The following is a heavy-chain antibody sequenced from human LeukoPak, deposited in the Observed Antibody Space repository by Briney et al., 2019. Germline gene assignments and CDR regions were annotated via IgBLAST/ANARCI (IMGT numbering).Heavy chain of an antibody. Sequence: SVKVSCKASGGTFSSSGINWVRQAPGQGLEWVGGIIPIFDTPNYAHKFQGRVTITADKSTSTAYMELSSLRSEDTAVYYCARAHVSERGSFDYWGQGTLVTVSS. CDR3: ARAHVSERGSFDY. V-gene: IGHV1-69*06. J-gene: IGHJ4*02. CDR1: GGTFSSSG. CDR2: IIPIFDTP. D-gene: IGHD3-16*01.